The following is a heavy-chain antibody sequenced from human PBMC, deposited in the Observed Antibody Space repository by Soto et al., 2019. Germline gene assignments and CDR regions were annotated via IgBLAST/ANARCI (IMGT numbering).Heavy chain of an antibody. V-gene: IGHV4-39*01. J-gene: IGHJ4*02. CDR1: GDSVNSPTDKGAYRNTYY. Sequence: PSETMSLTCTVSGDSVNSPTDKGAYRNTYYGAWIRQTPGKGLEWIGSVYSSGTTYYNPSLESRVTMSVDTSKNQFSLKLSSVTAADAAVYYCARHHSITTTGGEFDYWGQGTLVTVSS. D-gene: IGHD1-1*01. CDR2: VYSSGTT. CDR3: ARHHSITTTGGEFDY.